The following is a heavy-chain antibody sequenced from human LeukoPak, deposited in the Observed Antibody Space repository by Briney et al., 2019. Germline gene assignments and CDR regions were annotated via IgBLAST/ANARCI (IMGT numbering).Heavy chain of an antibody. J-gene: IGHJ4*02. CDR1: GFTFSGYS. D-gene: IGHD3-10*01. Sequence: GGSLRLSCAASGFTFSGYSMNWVGQAPGKGLEWVSSISSSSSYIYYADSVKGRFTISRDNAKNSLYLQMNSLRAEDTAVYYCAKGSPVKRFGELSLRSGSAEEDFDYWGQGTLVSVSS. V-gene: IGHV3-21*01. CDR2: ISSSSSYI. CDR3: AKGSPVKRFGELSLRSGSAEEDFDY.